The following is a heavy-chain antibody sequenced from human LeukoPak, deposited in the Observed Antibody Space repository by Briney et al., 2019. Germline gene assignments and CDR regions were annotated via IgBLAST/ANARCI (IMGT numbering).Heavy chain of an antibody. Sequence: GASVKVSCKASGYTFTSYGISWARQAPGQGLEWMGLINPFDGNTNYAQKFQGRVTMTRDTSTSTVSMELSSLRSEDTALYYCARSDLLTGSPLFYWGQGTLVTVSS. CDR3: ARSDLLTGSPLFY. V-gene: IGHV1-18*01. CDR2: INPFDGNT. J-gene: IGHJ4*02. CDR1: GYTFTSYG. D-gene: IGHD3-9*01.